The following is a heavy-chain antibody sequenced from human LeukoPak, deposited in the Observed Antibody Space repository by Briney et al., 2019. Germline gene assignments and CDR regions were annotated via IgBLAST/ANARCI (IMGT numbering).Heavy chain of an antibody. CDR2: ITWNGDNM. CDR1: GFTFDDYA. CDR3: AKGDWFDS. J-gene: IGHJ5*01. D-gene: IGHD3-16*01. Sequence: GRSLRLSCATSGFTFDDYAMHWVRQVPGKGLEWVSGITWNGDNMTCADSVKGRFIISRDNSKNSLSLQMNSLTTEDTAFYYCAKGDWFDSWGQGTLVTVSS. V-gene: IGHV3-9*01.